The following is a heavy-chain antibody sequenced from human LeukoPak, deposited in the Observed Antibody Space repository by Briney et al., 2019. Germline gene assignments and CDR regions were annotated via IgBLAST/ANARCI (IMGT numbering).Heavy chain of an antibody. Sequence: GGSLRLSCAASGFTFSSYSMNWVRQAPGKGLEWVSYISSSSSTIYYADSVKGRFTISRDNAKNSLYLQMNSLRAEDTAVYFCARVYRLYAYHFDYWGQGTLVTVSS. D-gene: IGHD3-16*01. CDR3: ARVYRLYAYHFDY. J-gene: IGHJ4*02. V-gene: IGHV3-48*04. CDR2: ISSSSSTI. CDR1: GFTFSSYS.